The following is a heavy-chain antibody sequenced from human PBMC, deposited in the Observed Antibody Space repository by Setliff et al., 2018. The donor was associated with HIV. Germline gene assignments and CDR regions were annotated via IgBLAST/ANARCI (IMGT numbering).Heavy chain of an antibody. Sequence: QPGGSLRLSCAASGFTFSSYWMSWVRQAPGKGLEWVANIKQDGSEKYYVDSVKGRFTISRDNAKNSLYLQMNSLRAEDTAVYYCAREREWLFNNWFDPWGQGTLVTVSS. CDR3: AREREWLFNNWFDP. V-gene: IGHV3-7*01. J-gene: IGHJ5*02. D-gene: IGHD3-3*01. CDR2: IKQDGSEK. CDR1: GFTFSSYW.